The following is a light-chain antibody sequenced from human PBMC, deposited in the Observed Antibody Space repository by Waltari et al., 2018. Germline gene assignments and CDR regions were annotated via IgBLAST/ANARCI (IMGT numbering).Light chain of an antibody. CDR2: DAS. Sequence: EIVLTQSPATLSLSPGERATLSCTASQRVSSSLAWYQQKPGQAPRPLIYDASNRATGIPARFSGSGSGTDFTLTISSLEPEDFVVYYCQQRINWPITFGQGTRLEIK. J-gene: IGKJ5*01. CDR3: QQRINWPIT. CDR1: QRVSSS. V-gene: IGKV3-11*01.